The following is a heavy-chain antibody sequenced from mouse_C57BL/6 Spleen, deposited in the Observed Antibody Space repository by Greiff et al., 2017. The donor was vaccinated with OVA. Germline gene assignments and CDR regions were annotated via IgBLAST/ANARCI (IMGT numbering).Heavy chain of an antibody. Sequence: EVQLQQSGPELVKPGASVKISCKASGYSFTDYNMNWVKQSNGKSLEWIGVINPNYGTTSYNQKFKGKATLTVDQSSSTAYMQLNSLTSEDSAVYYCARSGDYDGRPAWFAYWGQGTLVTVSA. CDR3: ARSGDYDGRPAWFAY. CDR1: GYSFTDYN. D-gene: IGHD2-4*01. CDR2: INPNYGTT. J-gene: IGHJ3*01. V-gene: IGHV1-39*01.